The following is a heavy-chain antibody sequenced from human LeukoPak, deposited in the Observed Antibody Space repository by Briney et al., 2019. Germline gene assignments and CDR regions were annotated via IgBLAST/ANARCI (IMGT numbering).Heavy chain of an antibody. V-gene: IGHV3-53*01. D-gene: IGHD1-26*01. CDR3: ARGKLGAATLDY. J-gene: IGHJ4*02. Sequence: PGGSLRLSCAASGFTVSSNYMSWVRQAPGKGLEWVSLIYSGGTTYYADSVKGRFTISRDNSKNTLYLQMDSLRVEDTAVYYCARGKLGAATLDYWGQGTLVTVSS. CDR2: IYSGGTT. CDR1: GFTVSSNY.